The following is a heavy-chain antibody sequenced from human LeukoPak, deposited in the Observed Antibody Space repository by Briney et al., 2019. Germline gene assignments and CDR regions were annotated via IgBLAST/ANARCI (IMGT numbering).Heavy chain of an antibody. CDR1: GGSFSGYY. D-gene: IGHD4-17*01. V-gene: IGHV4-59*01. CDR2: IYYSGST. CDR3: AEGPYGDYGFWY. J-gene: IGHJ4*02. Sequence: SETLSLTCAVYGGSFSGYYWSWIRQPPGKGLEWIGYIYYSGSTNYNPSLKSRVTISVDTSKNQFSLKLSSVTAADTAVYYCAEGPYGDYGFWYWGQGTLVTVSS.